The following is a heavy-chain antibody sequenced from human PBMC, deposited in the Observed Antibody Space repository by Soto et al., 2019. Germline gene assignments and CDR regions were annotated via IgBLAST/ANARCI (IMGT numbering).Heavy chain of an antibody. Sequence: GGSLRLSCAASGFTFSSYSMNWVRQAPGKGLEWVSYISSSSSTIYYAESVKGRFTISRDNAKNSLYLQMNSLRDEDTAVYYCARIGYSSGWFSSAWIVDWGQGTLVTVSS. J-gene: IGHJ4*02. CDR1: GFTFSSYS. V-gene: IGHV3-48*02. CDR2: ISSSSSTI. D-gene: IGHD6-19*01. CDR3: ARIGYSSGWFSSAWIVD.